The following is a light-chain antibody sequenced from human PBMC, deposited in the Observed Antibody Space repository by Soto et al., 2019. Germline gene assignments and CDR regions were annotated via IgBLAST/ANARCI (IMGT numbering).Light chain of an antibody. CDR3: QQSDSTPWT. J-gene: IGKJ1*01. Sequence: DVPITQFPSSISASVGHKHTLTCRASQTISTYLNWYQQKPGKAPRLLIYDASSLLSGVTARFSGSGSGTDFTLTIASLQPEDFSTYYCQQSDSTPWTFGQGTKVDIK. V-gene: IGKV1-39*01. CDR2: DAS. CDR1: QTISTY.